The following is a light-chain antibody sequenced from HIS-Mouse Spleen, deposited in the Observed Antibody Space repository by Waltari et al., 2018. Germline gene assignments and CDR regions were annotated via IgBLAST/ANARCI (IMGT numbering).Light chain of an antibody. Sequence: SYELTQPPSVSVSPGQTARITCSGDALPKKYAYWYQQKSGQAPVLVIYEDSKRPSRIHERCSGSRSGTMATLTISGAQVEDEADYYCYSTDSSGNHRVFGGGTKLTVL. J-gene: IGLJ2*01. CDR3: YSTDSSGNHRV. V-gene: IGLV3-10*01. CDR1: ALPKKY. CDR2: EDS.